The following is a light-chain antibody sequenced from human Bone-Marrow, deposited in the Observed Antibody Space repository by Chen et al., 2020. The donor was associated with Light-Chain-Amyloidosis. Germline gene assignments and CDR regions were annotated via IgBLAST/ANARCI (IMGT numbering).Light chain of an antibody. V-gene: IGLV3-25*03. CDR2: IDT. Sequence: SYELTQPPSVSVSPGQTARITCSGDDLPTKYAYCYQQKPGQAPVLVIHIDTERPSGISVRFSVSSSGTTATFTISGVPAEDESDYHCQSADSSGTYEVIFGGGTKLTGL. CDR3: QSADSSGTYEVI. J-gene: IGLJ2*01. CDR1: DLPTKY.